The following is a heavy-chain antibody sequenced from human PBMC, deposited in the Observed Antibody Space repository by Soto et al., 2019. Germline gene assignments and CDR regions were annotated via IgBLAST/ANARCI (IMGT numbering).Heavy chain of an antibody. Sequence: GGSLRLSCAASGFAVADQYMSWVRQAPGKGLEWVSVFYIGGDTHYADSVKGRFTISRDNSKNTLYLQINSLRAEDTAVFYCAKGGSSTTPGGYYFYAMHVWGQGTTVTVSS. CDR2: FYIGGDT. CDR3: AKGGSSTTPGGYYFYAMHV. CDR1: GFAVADQY. V-gene: IGHV3-53*01. J-gene: IGHJ6*02. D-gene: IGHD2-2*01.